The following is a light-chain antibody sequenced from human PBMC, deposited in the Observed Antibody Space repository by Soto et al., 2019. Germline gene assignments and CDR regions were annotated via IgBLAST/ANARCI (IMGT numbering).Light chain of an antibody. V-gene: IGKV3-20*01. Sequence: EIVLTQSPGTLSLSPGERATLSCRASQSVSSSYLAWYQQKPDQAPRLLIHGASSRATGIPDRISGSGSGTDFTLTISRLEPEDFAVYYCQQYGSSPITFGQGTRLEI. CDR2: GAS. CDR3: QQYGSSPIT. J-gene: IGKJ5*01. CDR1: QSVSSSY.